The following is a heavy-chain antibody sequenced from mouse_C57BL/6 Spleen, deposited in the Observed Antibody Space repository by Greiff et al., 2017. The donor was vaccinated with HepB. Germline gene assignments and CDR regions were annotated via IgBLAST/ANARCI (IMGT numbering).Heavy chain of an antibody. CDR1: GYTFTSYW. D-gene: IGHD2-2*01. V-gene: IGHV1-64*01. CDR3: ARGTMVTGYYFDY. Sequence: QVQLKQPGAELVKPGASVKLSCKASGYTFTSYWMHWVKQRPGQGLEWIGMIHPNSGSTNYNEKFKSKATLTVDKSSSTAYMQLSSLTSEDSAVYYCARGTMVTGYYFDYWGQGTTLTVSS. J-gene: IGHJ2*01. CDR2: IHPNSGST.